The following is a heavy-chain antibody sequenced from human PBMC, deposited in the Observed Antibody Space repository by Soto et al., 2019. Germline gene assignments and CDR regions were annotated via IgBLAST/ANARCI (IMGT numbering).Heavy chain of an antibody. Sequence: QVQLQQWGAGLLKPSETLSLTCAVYGGSFSGYYWSWIRQPPGKGLEWIGEINHSGSTNYNPSLKSRVTISVDTSKNQFSLQLSSVTAADTAVYYCARGFYCSSTSCYFGHWGQGTLVTVSS. CDR1: GGSFSGYY. J-gene: IGHJ4*02. V-gene: IGHV4-34*01. CDR2: INHSGST. CDR3: ARGFYCSSTSCYFGH. D-gene: IGHD2-2*01.